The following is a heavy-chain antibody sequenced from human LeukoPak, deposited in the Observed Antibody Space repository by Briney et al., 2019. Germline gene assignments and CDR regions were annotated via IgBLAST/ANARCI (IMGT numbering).Heavy chain of an antibody. CDR1: GFTFSDYY. J-gene: IGHJ6*03. CDR3: ARSGYCSSTSCPEGAYYYMDV. CDR2: ISSSGSTI. Sequence: GGSLRLSCAASGFTFSDYYMSWIRRAPGKGLEWVSYISSSGSTIYYADSVKGRFTISRDNAKNSLYLQMNSLRAEDTAVYYCARSGYCSSTSCPEGAYYYMDVWGKGTTVTVSS. V-gene: IGHV3-11*01. D-gene: IGHD2-2*01.